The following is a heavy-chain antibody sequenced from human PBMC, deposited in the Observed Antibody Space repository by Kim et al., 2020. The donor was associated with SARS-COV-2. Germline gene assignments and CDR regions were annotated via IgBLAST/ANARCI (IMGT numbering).Heavy chain of an antibody. Sequence: ASVKVSCKASGYTFTGYYMHWVRQAPGQGLEWMGWINPNSGGTNYAQKFQGRVTMTRDTSISTAYMELSRLRSDDTAVYYCARDLFGRPSGAFDYWGQGTLVTVSS. V-gene: IGHV1-2*02. CDR1: GYTFTGYY. D-gene: IGHD3-10*02. CDR3: ARDLFGRPSGAFDY. J-gene: IGHJ4*02. CDR2: INPNSGGT.